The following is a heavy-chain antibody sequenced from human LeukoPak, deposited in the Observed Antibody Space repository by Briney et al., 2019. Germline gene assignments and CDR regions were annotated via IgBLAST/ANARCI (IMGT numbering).Heavy chain of an antibody. CDR1: GGSISSSSYY. Sequence: SETLSLTCTVSGGSISSSSYYWGWLRQPPGKGLEWLGSIYYSGSTYYNPSLKSRVTISVDTSKNQFSLKLSSVTAADTAVYYCARVYYDILTGYFNGLGAFDIWGQGTMVTVSS. J-gene: IGHJ3*02. CDR3: ARVYYDILTGYFNGLGAFDI. D-gene: IGHD3-9*01. V-gene: IGHV4-39*07. CDR2: IYYSGST.